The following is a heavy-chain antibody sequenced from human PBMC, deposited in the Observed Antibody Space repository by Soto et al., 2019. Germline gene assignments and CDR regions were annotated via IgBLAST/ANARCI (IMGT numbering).Heavy chain of an antibody. J-gene: IGHJ4*02. CDR3: AKAYFVWSSEQPYYFDY. CDR1: GFTFSNYA. D-gene: IGHD3-16*01. Sequence: GGSLGLSCAASGFTFSNYAMTWFRQGPGKGLEWVSGISGSGGRSYYADSVKGRFTISRDNSKSTLYLQMNSLRAEDTAVYYCAKAYFVWSSEQPYYFDYWGQGTLVTVS. V-gene: IGHV3-23*01. CDR2: ISGSGGRS.